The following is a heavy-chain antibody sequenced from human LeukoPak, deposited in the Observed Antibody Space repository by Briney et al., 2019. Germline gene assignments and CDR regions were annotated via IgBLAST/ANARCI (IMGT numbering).Heavy chain of an antibody. CDR3: ARVAKERVGGVYYFDY. V-gene: IGHV3-13*01. Sequence: VGSLSLSCAPSVFTFSEYDMHLGPQATGTRLEYVSAIGTAGDTYYTGSVKGPFTISRENAKSSVYVQMNSLRAGDTAVYYCARVAKERVGGVYYFDYWGQGTLVTVRS. J-gene: IGHJ4*02. D-gene: IGHD1-1*01. CDR2: IGTAGDT. CDR1: VFTFSEYD.